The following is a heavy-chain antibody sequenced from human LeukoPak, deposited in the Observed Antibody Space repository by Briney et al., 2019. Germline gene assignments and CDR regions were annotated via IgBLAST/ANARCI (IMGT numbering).Heavy chain of an antibody. J-gene: IGHJ4*02. Sequence: GGSLRLSCAASGFTVSSNYMSWVRQAPGKGLGWVSYISSSSYIYYADSVKGRFTISRDNDKNSVYLQMNSLRDEDTAVYYCARVYRSGYSVDYWGQGTLVTVSS. D-gene: IGHD6-19*01. CDR3: ARVYRSGYSVDY. CDR1: GFTVSSNY. V-gene: IGHV3-69-1*01. CDR2: ISSSSYI.